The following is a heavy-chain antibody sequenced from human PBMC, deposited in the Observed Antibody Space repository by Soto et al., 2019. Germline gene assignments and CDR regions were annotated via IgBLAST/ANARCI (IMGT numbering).Heavy chain of an antibody. CDR2: IIPIFGTA. D-gene: IGHD6-13*01. CDR3: ARTYSSSWYGRNWFDP. V-gene: IGHV1-69*01. Sequence: QVQLVQSGAEVKKPGSSVKVSCKAAGGTFSSYAISWVRQAPGQGLEWMGGIIPIFGTANYAQKVQCRVTITADESRSTAYMELSSMRSEDTAVYYCARTYSSSWYGRNWFDPWGQGTLVTVSS. CDR1: GGTFSSYA. J-gene: IGHJ5*02.